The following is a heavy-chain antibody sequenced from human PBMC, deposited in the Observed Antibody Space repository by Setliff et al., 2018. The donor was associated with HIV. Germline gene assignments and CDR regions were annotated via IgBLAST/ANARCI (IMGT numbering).Heavy chain of an antibody. CDR3: ARRGVEFRELLYSIGAFDL. J-gene: IGHJ3*01. V-gene: IGHV4-59*08. D-gene: IGHD3-10*01. CDR2: IDNSGST. CDR1: GVSISSYY. Sequence: SETLSLTCTVSGVSISSYYWSWIRQPPGKGLEWIGYIDNSGSTKYNPSLKSRVTISVDTPKNQFSLKLTSVPATDTAVYYCARRGVEFRELLYSIGAFDLGGQGKMVTVS.